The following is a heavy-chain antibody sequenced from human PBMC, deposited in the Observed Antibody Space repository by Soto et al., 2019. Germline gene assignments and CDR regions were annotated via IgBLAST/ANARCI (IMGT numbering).Heavy chain of an antibody. J-gene: IGHJ3*02. D-gene: IGHD1-1*01. V-gene: IGHV4-34*01. CDR1: DGFVSSGNYY. CDR2: MSHSGGT. CDR3: ARVERRTATTVVDAFDI. Sequence: QVQLQQWGAGLLKPSETLSLTCAVYDGFVSSGNYYWSWIRQPPGKGLEWIGEMSHSGGTHFNPSLKSRVTISVDTSKNQFSLTMSSVTAADTALYYCARVERRTATTVVDAFDIWGPGTMVTVSS.